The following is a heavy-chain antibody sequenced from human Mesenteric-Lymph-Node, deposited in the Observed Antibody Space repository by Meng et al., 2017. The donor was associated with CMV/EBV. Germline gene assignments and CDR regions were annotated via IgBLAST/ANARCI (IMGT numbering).Heavy chain of an antibody. CDR2: IYYSGST. V-gene: IGHV4-39*01. CDR3: ATDIVVVAAAIGTDY. D-gene: IGHD2-2*02. CDR1: GGSISSSSYY. J-gene: IGHJ4*02. Sequence: GSLRLSCTVSGGSISSSSYYWGWIRRPPGKGLEWIGSIYYSGSTYYSPSLKSRVTISVDTSKNQFSLKLRSVTAADTAVYYCATDIVVVAAAIGTDYWGQGTLVTVSS.